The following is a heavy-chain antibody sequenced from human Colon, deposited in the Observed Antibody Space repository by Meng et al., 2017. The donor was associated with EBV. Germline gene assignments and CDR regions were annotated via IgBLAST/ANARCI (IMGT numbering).Heavy chain of an antibody. CDR3: ARVAVGISSFDY. CDR2: TYYRSKWYN. J-gene: IGHJ4*02. V-gene: IGHV6-1*01. D-gene: IGHD1-26*01. CDR1: GDSVSSNSAA. Sequence: AHLHQSGPLLVHPSQTLSLPCAIAGDSVSSNSAAWNWSRQSPSRGLEWLGRTYYRSKWYNDYAVSVKSRITINPDTSKNQFSLQLNSVTPEDTAVYYCARVAVGISSFDYWGQGTLVTVSS.